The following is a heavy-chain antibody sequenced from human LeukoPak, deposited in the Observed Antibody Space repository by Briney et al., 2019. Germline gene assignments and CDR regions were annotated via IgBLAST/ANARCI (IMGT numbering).Heavy chain of an antibody. V-gene: IGHV4-59*01. D-gene: IGHD2-2*01. CDR1: DGSISSYY. CDR2: IYYSGST. CDR3: AREGDCSSTSCPFDY. J-gene: IGHJ4*02. Sequence: PSETLSLTCTVSDGSISSYYWSWLRQPPGKGLEWIGYIYYSGSTNYNPSLKSRVTISVDTSKNQFSLKLSSVTAADTAVYYCAREGDCSSTSCPFDYWGQGTLVTVSS.